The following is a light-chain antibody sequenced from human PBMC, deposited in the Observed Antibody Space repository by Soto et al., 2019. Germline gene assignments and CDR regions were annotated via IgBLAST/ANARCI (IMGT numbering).Light chain of an antibody. J-gene: IGKJ4*01. Sequence: EIVLTQSPCTLSLSPGERATLSCRASHSVVTYLALYQQKTGLDASILIYGASSRATGSPERCSGSGCGTDFTLTISRLEPEDFAVYHCQQYVSTPLTFGGGTKVDIK. V-gene: IGKV3-20*01. CDR2: GAS. CDR3: QQYVSTPLT. CDR1: HSVVTY.